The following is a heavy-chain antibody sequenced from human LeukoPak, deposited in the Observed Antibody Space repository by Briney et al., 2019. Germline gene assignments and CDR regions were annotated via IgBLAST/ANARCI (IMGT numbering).Heavy chain of an antibody. CDR1: GFTFSHYC. CDR3: AKVESGTSV. D-gene: IGHD2-15*01. V-gene: IGHV3-23*01. J-gene: IGHJ4*02. Sequence: GGSLRLSCVASGFTFSHYCMSWVRQAPGKGLEWVSAISGSGGSTYYADSVKGRFTISRDNSKNTLYLQMNSLRAEDTAVYYCAKVESGTSVWGQGTLVTVSS. CDR2: ISGSGGST.